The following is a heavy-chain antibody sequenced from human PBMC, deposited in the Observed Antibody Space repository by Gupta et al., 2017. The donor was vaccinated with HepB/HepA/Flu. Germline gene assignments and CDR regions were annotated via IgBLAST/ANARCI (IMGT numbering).Heavy chain of an antibody. D-gene: IGHD6-6*01. CDR2: INSDGGST. CDR3: ASAYSNSNMDV. V-gene: IGHV3-74*01. J-gene: IGHJ6*03. CDR1: GFTFNNNW. Sequence: EVQLVESGGGLVQPGGSLRLSCAACGFTFNNNWMHWVRQTPGKGLVWVSRINSDGGSTSHADSVKGRFTISRDNAKKTLYLQMNRLRVEDTGGYYCASAYSNSNMDVWGKGTTVTVSS.